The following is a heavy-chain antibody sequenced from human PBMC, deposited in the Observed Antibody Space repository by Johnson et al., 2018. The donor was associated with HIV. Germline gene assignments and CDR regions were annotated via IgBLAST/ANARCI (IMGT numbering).Heavy chain of an antibody. CDR3: AKVAVATAAGGVGLNI. D-gene: IGHD2-2*01. J-gene: IGHJ3*02. V-gene: IGHV3-33*06. CDR1: GFTFSSYG. Sequence: QVQLVESGGGVVQPGRSLRLSCAASGFTFSSYGMHWVRQAPGKGLEWVAVIWFDGITKYYSDSVKGRFTISRDLSKNTLFLQMNSLRADDTAGYYCAKVAVATAAGGVGLNIWGPGTMVTVSS. CDR2: IWFDGITK.